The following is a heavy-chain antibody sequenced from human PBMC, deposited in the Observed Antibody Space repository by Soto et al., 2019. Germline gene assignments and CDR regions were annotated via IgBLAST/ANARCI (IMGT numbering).Heavy chain of an antibody. D-gene: IGHD6-13*01. CDR2: MNPINGAT. Sequence: ASVKVSCKASGYDFTAYDINWVRQASGQGLEWMGWMNPINGATGSARRFQGRVSMTRNTATGTAYLELTSLRSDDTAVYYCGRGPSPRAPAGGTPSYYAMDVWGQGTTLTVSS. V-gene: IGHV1-8*02. CDR1: GYDFTAYD. J-gene: IGHJ6*02. CDR3: GRGPSPRAPAGGTPSYYAMDV.